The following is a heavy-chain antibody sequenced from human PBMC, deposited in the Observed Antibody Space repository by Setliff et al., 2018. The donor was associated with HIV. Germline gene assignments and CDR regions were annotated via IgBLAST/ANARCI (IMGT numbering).Heavy chain of an antibody. CDR2: IYHRGVI. Sequence: SETLSLTCAVSGGSISSDNWWTWVRQPPGKGLEWIGEIYHRGVIKYLSSLKSRVTMAVDTSKKQFSLKLKSVTAADTAVYYCARLSGGMVPNYWGQGTLVTVSS. J-gene: IGHJ4*02. CDR1: GGSISSDNW. D-gene: IGHD3-10*01. V-gene: IGHV4-4*02. CDR3: ARLSGGMVPNY.